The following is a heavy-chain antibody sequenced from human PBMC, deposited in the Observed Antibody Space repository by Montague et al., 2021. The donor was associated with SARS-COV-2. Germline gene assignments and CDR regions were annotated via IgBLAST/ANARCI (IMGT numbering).Heavy chain of an antibody. CDR2: MYYTGHT. CDR3: ARSRANVPSRPGFDY. V-gene: IGHV4-61*01. CDR1: GASVASGNFY. D-gene: IGHD6-6*01. Sequence: SETLSLTCTVSGASVASGNFYWSWIRQPPGKGLEWIGYMYYTGHTXYNPSLESRVTMPVDPSKNQFSLTLNSVTAADTAVYYCARSRANVPSRPGFDYWGQGALVTVSS. J-gene: IGHJ4*02.